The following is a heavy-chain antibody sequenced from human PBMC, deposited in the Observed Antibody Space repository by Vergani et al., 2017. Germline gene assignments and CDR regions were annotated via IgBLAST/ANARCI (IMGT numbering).Heavy chain of an antibody. D-gene: IGHD3-9*01. J-gene: IGHJ3*01. CDR2: VYWNDDE. CDR3: VHRLGYFDWDGAFDV. CDR1: GFSLTTGGEG. Sequence: QITLRESGPTLVKPTQTLTLTCTFSGFSLTTGGEGVGWIRQPPGRALEWIAFVYWNDDERSSPSLKSRVTITKDTSKNEVILTMATMDPVDTATYYCVHRLGYFDWDGAFDVWGPGTMVTVSS. V-gene: IGHV2-5*01.